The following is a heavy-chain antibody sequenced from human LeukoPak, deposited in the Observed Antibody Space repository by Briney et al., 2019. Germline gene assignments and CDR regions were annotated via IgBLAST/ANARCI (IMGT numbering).Heavy chain of an antibody. J-gene: IGHJ4*02. CDR3: ARDFLRYCSGGSCYSDY. D-gene: IGHD2-15*01. CDR2: ISAYNGNT. CDR1: GYTFTSYG. Sequence: ASVKVSCKASGYTFTSYGISWVRQAPGQGLEWMGWISAYNGNTNYAQKLQGRVTMTTDTSTSTAYMELRSLRSDDTAVYYCARDFLRYCSGGSCYSDYWGQGTQVTVSS. V-gene: IGHV1-18*01.